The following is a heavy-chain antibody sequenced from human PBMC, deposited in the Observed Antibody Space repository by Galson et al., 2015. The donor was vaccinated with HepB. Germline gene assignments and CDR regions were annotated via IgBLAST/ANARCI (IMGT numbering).Heavy chain of an antibody. V-gene: IGHV3-21*01. CDR2: ISSTSSYI. D-gene: IGHD2-8*01. CDR1: GFAFSTYA. J-gene: IGHJ2*01. CDR3: VRGWGGHCSISDCYRGWYFDL. Sequence: SLRLSCAASGFAFSTYAMHWVRQAPGMGLEWVASISSTSSYIYYAASVKGRFSISRDNAQNSMSLQLNSLRVEDTAIYHCVRGWGGHCSISDCYRGWYFDLWGRGALVAVSS.